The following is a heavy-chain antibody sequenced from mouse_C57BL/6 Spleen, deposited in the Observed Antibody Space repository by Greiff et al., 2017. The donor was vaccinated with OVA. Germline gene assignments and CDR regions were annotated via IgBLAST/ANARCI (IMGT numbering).Heavy chain of an antibody. CDR3: AIYYDYDVPLDY. CDR1: GYTFTSYW. Sequence: VQLQQPGAELVKPGASVKVSCKASGYTFTSYWMHWVKQRPGPGLEWIGRIHPSDSDTNYNQKFKGKAPLPVDKSSSTAYMQLSSLTSEDSAVYYCAIYYDYDVPLDYWGQGTTLTVSS. D-gene: IGHD2-4*01. V-gene: IGHV1-74*01. CDR2: IHPSDSDT. J-gene: IGHJ2*01.